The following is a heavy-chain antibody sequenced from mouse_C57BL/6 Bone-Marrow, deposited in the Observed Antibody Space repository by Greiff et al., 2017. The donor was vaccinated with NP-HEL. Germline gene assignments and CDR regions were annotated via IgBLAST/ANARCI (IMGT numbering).Heavy chain of an antibody. Sequence: VQLQQSGPELVKPGASVKISCKASGYSFTDYNMNWVKQSNGKSLEWIGVINPNYGTTSYNQKFKGKATLTVDQTSSTAYMQLNSLTSEDSTVCYYAGEGEVAYWGQGTLVTVST. CDR3: AGEGEVAY. CDR1: GYSFTDYN. CDR2: INPNYGTT. J-gene: IGHJ3*01. V-gene: IGHV1-39*01.